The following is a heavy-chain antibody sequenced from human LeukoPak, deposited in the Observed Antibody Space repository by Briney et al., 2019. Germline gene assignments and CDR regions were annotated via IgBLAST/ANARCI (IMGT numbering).Heavy chain of an antibody. Sequence: SETLSLTCAVYGGSFSGYYWSWIRQPPGKGLEWIGEINHSGSTNYNPSLKSRVTISVDTSKNQFSLKLSSVTAADTAVYYCARRRGYYLQNFDYWGQGTLVTVSS. CDR3: ARRRGYYLQNFDY. J-gene: IGHJ4*02. D-gene: IGHD3-22*01. V-gene: IGHV4-34*01. CDR1: GGSFSGYY. CDR2: INHSGST.